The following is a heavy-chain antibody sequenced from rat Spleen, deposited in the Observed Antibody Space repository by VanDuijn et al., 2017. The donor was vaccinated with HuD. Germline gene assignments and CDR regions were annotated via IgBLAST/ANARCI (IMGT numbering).Heavy chain of an antibody. J-gene: IGHJ3*01. CDR1: GYSITSSYR. CDR3: ARTYFGSHHWFGY. D-gene: IGHD1-2*01. V-gene: IGHV3-3*01. Sequence: VQLKESGPGLVKPSQSLSLPCSVTGYSITSSYRWNWIRMFPGNKLEWMGYINSAGSTNYNPSLISRISITRDTSKNQFFLQVNSVTNEDTATYYCARTYFGSHHWFGYWGQGTLVTVSS. CDR2: INSAGST.